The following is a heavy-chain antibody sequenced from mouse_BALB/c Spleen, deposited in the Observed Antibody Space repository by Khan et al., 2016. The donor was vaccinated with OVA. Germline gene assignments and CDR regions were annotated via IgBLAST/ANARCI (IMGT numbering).Heavy chain of an antibody. V-gene: IGHV1S132*01. CDR1: GYIFTSYW. J-gene: IGHJ4*01. CDR2: IYPGTGST. D-gene: IGHD3-3*01. CDR3: ARRAPDDAMDY. Sequence: VQLQESGAEVVTPSASVKLSCKTSGYIFTSYWIQWVKQRSGQGLEWIARIYPGTGSTYYNEKFKGQATLTADKSSSTSFMQLSRLNSEDSAVYYCARRAPDDAMDYWGQGTSVTVSS.